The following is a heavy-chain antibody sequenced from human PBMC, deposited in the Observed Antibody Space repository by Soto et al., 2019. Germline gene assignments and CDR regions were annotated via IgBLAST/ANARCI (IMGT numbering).Heavy chain of an antibody. CDR2: IYYSGST. V-gene: IGHV4-59*01. J-gene: IGHJ3*02. Sequence: NPSETLSLTCTVSGGSISSYYWSWIRQPPGKGLEWIGYIYYSGSTNYNPSLKSRVTISVDTSKNQFSLKLSSVTAADTAVYYCATSSGSYPGDAFDIWGQGTMVTVSS. D-gene: IGHD1-26*01. CDR1: GGSISSYY. CDR3: ATSSGSYPGDAFDI.